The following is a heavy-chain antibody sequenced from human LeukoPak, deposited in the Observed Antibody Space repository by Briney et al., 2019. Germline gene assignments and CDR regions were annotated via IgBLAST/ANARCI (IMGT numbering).Heavy chain of an antibody. CDR2: ISSSSSYI. V-gene: IGHV3-21*01. J-gene: IGHJ4*02. Sequence: AGGSLRLSCAASGFTFDDYAMHWVRQAPGKGLEWVSSISSSSSYIYYADSVKGRFTISRDNAKNSLYLQMNSLRAEDTAVYYCAKYYYGSGSYHNPFDYWGQGTLVTVSS. CDR1: GFTFDDYA. CDR3: AKYYYGSGSYHNPFDY. D-gene: IGHD3-10*01.